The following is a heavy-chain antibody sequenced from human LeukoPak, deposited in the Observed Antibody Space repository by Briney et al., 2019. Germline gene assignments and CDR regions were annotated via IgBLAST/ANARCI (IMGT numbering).Heavy chain of an antibody. CDR3: ASHRRYGDPLYY. CDR2: INPSGGST. CDR1: GYTFTSYD. D-gene: IGHD4-17*01. Sequence: ASVKVSCKASGYTFTSYDINWVRQAPGQGLEWMGIINPSGGSTSYAQKFQGRVTMTRDMSTSTVYMELSSLRSEDTAVYYCASHRRYGDPLYYWGQGTLVTVSS. J-gene: IGHJ4*02. V-gene: IGHV1-46*01.